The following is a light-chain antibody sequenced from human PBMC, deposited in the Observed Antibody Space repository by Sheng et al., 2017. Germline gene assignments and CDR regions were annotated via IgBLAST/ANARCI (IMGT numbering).Light chain of an antibody. CDR3: QQYHYVAWT. CDR2: EAS. Sequence: DTQMTQSPSSLSASVGDRVTITCQASEDIRKYINWYQQKPGKAPKLLIYEASNLETGVPSRFXGSGSGXEFSITISGLQPEDVGTYYCQQYHYVAWTFGRGTKVDI. CDR1: EDIRKY. V-gene: IGKV1-33*01. J-gene: IGKJ1*01.